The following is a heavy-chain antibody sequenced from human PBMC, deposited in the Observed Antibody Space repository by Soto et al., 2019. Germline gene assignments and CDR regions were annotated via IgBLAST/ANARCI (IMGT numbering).Heavy chain of an antibody. CDR3: AKDGRGSGSHYNSFGY. J-gene: IGHJ4*02. Sequence: EVQLVESGGGLIQPGGSLKLSCAASGFTVGNNYMSWARQAPGKGLEWVSLIYSTGTTKYADSVKGRFTVSRDNAKNTLYLQMNSLRAEGTAVYYCAKDGRGSGSHYNSFGYWGQGTLVTVSS. CDR1: GFTVGNNY. D-gene: IGHD3-10*01. V-gene: IGHV3-53*01. CDR2: IYSTGTT.